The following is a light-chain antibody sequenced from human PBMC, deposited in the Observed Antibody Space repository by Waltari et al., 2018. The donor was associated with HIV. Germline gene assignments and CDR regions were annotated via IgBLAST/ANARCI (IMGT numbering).Light chain of an antibody. J-gene: IGKJ5*01. CDR2: DAS. Sequence: DIQMTQSPSSLSASVGDRVTITCQASQDISNYLNWYQQKPGKPPKLLIYDASNLETGVPSRFSGSGSGTDFTFTISSLQPEDIATYYCQQYDNLPITFGQGTRLDIK. V-gene: IGKV1-33*01. CDR3: QQYDNLPIT. CDR1: QDISNY.